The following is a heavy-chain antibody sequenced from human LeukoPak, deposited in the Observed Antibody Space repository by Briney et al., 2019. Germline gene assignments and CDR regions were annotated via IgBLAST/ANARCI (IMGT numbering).Heavy chain of an antibody. J-gene: IGHJ5*02. D-gene: IGHD2-21*01. CDR2: INPNNGAT. CDR1: GYTFTSYY. CDR3: ARDLNYQLLLGWFDP. Sequence: ASVKVPCKASGYTFTSYYIHWVRQAPGQGLEWMGRINPNNGATNYAQKFQGRVTVTRDTSISIVYMELRRLRSDDTAVYYCARDLNYQLLLGWFDPWGQGSLVTVSS. V-gene: IGHV1-2*06.